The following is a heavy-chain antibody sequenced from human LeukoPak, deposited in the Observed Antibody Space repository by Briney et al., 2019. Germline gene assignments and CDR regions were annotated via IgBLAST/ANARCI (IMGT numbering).Heavy chain of an antibody. J-gene: IGHJ4*02. CDR1: GYTFTGYY. CDR3: ARPESDN. V-gene: IGHV1-2*02. Sequence: ASVKVSCKASGYTFTGYYMHWVRQAPGQRLEWMGWINPKSGDTKYAQKFQGRVTTTRDTSISTAYMELSRLRSDDTAVYYCARPESDNWGQGTLVTVSS. CDR2: INPKSGDT.